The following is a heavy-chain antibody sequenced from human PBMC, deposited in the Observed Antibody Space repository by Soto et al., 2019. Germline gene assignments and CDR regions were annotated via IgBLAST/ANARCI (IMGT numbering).Heavy chain of an antibody. Sequence: QVQLVESGGGVVQPGRSLRLSCAASGFTFSNYIMHWVRQALGKGLEWVAIILHDGNNKYYADSVKGRFTISRDNSKNTLYLQMNSLRTEDTAIYYCARDDEGGSYCDLGYWGQGTLVTVSS. V-gene: IGHV3-30-3*01. J-gene: IGHJ4*02. D-gene: IGHD3-10*01. CDR1: GFTFSNYI. CDR3: ARDDEGGSYCDLGY. CDR2: ILHDGNNK.